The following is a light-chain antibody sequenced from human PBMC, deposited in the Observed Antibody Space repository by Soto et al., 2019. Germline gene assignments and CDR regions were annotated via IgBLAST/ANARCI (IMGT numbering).Light chain of an antibody. CDR2: DVS. Sequence: QSVLTQPASVSGSPGQSITISCTGTSSDVGGFNYVSWYQQHPAKAPKLIIFDVSNRPSGVSNRLSGSKSGNTASLTISGLQAEDEADYYCASYTRSITVVFGGGTKLTVL. CDR1: SSDVGGFNY. V-gene: IGLV2-14*01. CDR3: ASYTRSITVV. J-gene: IGLJ2*01.